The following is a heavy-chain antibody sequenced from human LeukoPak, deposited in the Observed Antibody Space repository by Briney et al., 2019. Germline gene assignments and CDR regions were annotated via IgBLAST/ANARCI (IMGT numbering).Heavy chain of an antibody. CDR1: GYTFTSYY. CDR2: INPNSGGT. V-gene: IGHV1-2*02. Sequence: ASVKVSCKASGYTFTSYYMHWVRQAPGQGLEWMGWINPNSGGTNYAQKFQGRVTMTRDTSISTAYMELSSLRSEDTAVYYCARGRAVYYDFWSGYYKYNWFDPWGQGTLVTVSS. CDR3: ARGRAVYYDFWSGYYKYNWFDP. D-gene: IGHD3-3*01. J-gene: IGHJ5*02.